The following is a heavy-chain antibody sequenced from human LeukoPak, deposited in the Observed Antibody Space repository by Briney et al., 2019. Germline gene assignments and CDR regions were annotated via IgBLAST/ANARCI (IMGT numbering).Heavy chain of an antibody. Sequence: SETLSLTCTVSGGSISSYYWSWIRQPPGKGLEWIGYIYYSGSTNYNPSLKSRVTISVDTSKNQFSLKLSSVTAADTAVYYCARGYCSSTSCYLGIYDFWSGYPSDWYFDLWGRGTLVTVSS. V-gene: IGHV4-59*01. CDR3: ARGYCSSTSCYLGIYDFWSGYPSDWYFDL. CDR1: GGSISSYY. D-gene: IGHD2-2*01. CDR2: IYYSGST. J-gene: IGHJ2*01.